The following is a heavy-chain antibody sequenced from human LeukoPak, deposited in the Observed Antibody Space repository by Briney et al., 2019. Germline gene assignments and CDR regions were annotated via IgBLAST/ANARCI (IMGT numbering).Heavy chain of an antibody. CDR2: MSTDGSTT. CDR3: TRDRTTVTLFDY. J-gene: IGHJ4*02. Sequence: GGSLRLSCAASGFTFNNYWIHWVRQTPGKGLVWISAMSTDGSTTRYADSVKGRITISRDNAKNTVYLQMNNLRGEDTAVYYCTRDRTTVTLFDYWGQGTLVTVSS. CDR1: GFTFNNYW. D-gene: IGHD4-17*01. V-gene: IGHV3-74*01.